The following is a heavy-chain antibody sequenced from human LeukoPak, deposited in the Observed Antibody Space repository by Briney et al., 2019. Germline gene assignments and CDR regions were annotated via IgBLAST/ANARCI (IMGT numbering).Heavy chain of an antibody. CDR1: GGTFSSYA. D-gene: IGHD1-14*01. J-gene: IGHJ6*03. Sequence: ASVKVSCKASGGTFSSYAISWVRQAPGQGLEWMGGIIPIFGTANYAQKFQGRVTITADESTSTAYMELSSLRSEDTAVYYCARDRKDYYYYYYMDIWGKGTTVTVSS. CDR2: IIPIFGTA. V-gene: IGHV1-69*13. CDR3: ARDRKDYYYYYYMDI.